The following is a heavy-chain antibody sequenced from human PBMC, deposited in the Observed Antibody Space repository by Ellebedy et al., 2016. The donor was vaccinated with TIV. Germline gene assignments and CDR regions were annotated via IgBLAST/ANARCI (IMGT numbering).Heavy chain of an antibody. D-gene: IGHD6-19*01. CDR3: ARDLDKSSGWYGGAAY. V-gene: IGHV3-30*03. CDR2: ISYDANNQ. Sequence: PGGSLRLSCEASGFTFRSYDMHWVRLAPGKGLEWVALISYDANNQYYADSVKGRFTISRDNSKNTLYLQMNSLRPEDTGVYYCARDLDKSSGWYGGAAYWGQGTLVTVSS. J-gene: IGHJ4*02. CDR1: GFTFRSYD.